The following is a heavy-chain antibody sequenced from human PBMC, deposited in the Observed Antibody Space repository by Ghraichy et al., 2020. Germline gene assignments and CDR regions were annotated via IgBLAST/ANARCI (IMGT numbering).Heavy chain of an antibody. J-gene: IGHJ6*02. CDR1: GGSISSYY. CDR3: ARALAGTIVGATRVSDYYYYGMDV. D-gene: IGHD1-26*01. CDR2: IYYSGST. Sequence: LRLSCTVSGGSISSYYWSWIRQPPGKGLEWIGYIYYSGSTNYNPSLKSRVTISVDTSKNQFSLRLSSVTAADTAVYYCARALAGTIVGATRVSDYYYYGMDVWGQGTTVTVSS. V-gene: IGHV4-59*01.